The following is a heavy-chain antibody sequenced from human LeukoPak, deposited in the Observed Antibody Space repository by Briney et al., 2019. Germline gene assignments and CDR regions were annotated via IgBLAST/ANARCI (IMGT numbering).Heavy chain of an antibody. CDR1: GYTFARHF. CDR3: ARDGANYAFDI. D-gene: IGHD4/OR15-4a*01. V-gene: IGHV1-46*01. J-gene: IGHJ3*02. CDR2: INPGGGYT. Sequence: ASVKVSCKASGYTFARHFRHWVRQAPGQGLEWMGMINPGGGYTRFAQKFQGRVTMSTDTSTSTVYMELSSMRSEDTAVYYCARDGANYAFDICGQGTMVTVSS.